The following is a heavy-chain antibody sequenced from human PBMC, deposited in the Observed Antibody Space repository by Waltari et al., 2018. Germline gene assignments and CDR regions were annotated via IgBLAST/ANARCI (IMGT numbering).Heavy chain of an antibody. CDR2: MQYRGST. CDR1: GGSISTNYN. Sequence: QLQLQESGPGLVTPSEPLSLTCTVSGGSISTNYNWGWIRQPPGKGLEWMGNMQYRGSTFYNPSLKSRVTISLDTSKNQFSLRLSSVGAADTAVYFCGRIAFGDDGGYFQHWGQGTLVTVSS. CDR3: GRIAFGDDGGYFQH. J-gene: IGHJ1*01. V-gene: IGHV4-39*01. D-gene: IGHD4-17*01.